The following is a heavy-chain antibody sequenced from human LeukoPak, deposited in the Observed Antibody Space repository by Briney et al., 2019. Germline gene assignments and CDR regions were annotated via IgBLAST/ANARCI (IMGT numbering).Heavy chain of an antibody. CDR1: GFTLSSYE. CDR3: AKQPSRILTGYYHPFDY. J-gene: IGHJ4*02. D-gene: IGHD3-9*01. V-gene: IGHV3-23*01. CDR2: IEYIGGST. Sequence: PGGSLRLSCIVSGFTLSSYEMSWIRQAPGKGLEWVAIIEYIGGSTYYTDSVKGRFTTSRDNSTNTLYLQMNSLRAEDTAVYYCAKQPSRILTGYYHPFDYWGQGTLVTVSS.